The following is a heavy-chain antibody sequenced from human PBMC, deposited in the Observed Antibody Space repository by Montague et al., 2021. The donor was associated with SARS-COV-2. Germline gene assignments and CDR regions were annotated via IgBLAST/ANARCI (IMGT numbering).Heavy chain of an antibody. CDR1: GFSLSTSGVG. D-gene: IGHD1-20*01. Sequence: PALVKPTQTLTLTCTFSGFSLSTSGVGVGWTRQPPGKALEWLALIYWDDDKRYSPSLKSRLTITKDTSKNQVVLTMTNMDPVDIATYYCAAHRITGWAFDYWGQGTLVTVSS. V-gene: IGHV2-5*02. CDR3: AAHRITGWAFDY. CDR2: IYWDDDK. J-gene: IGHJ4*02.